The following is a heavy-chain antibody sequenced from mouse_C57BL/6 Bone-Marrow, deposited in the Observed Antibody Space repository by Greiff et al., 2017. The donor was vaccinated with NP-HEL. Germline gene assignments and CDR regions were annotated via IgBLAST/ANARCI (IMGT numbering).Heavy chain of an antibody. CDR3: ARSGNSRGYFYV. J-gene: IGHJ1*03. Sequence: EVQLQQSGPELVKPGASVKISCKASGYTFTDYYMNWVKQSHGKSLEWIGDINPNNGGTSYNQKFKGKATLTVDKSSSTAYMELRSLTSEDSAGYYCARSGNSRGYFYVWGTGTTVTVSS. CDR2: INPNNGGT. CDR1: GYTFTDYY. D-gene: IGHD3-1*01. V-gene: IGHV1-26*01.